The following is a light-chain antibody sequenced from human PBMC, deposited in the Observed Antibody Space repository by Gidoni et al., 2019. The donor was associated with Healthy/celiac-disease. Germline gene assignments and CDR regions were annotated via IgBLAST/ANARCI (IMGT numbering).Light chain of an antibody. J-gene: IGLJ2*01. Sequence: QSALTQPASVSGSPGQSLTISCTGTSSDVGSYNLVSSYQQHPGKAPKLMIYEGSKRPSGVSNRFSGSKSGNTASLTVSGLQAEDEADYYCCSYAGSSTFVVVFGGGTKLTVL. CDR3: CSYAGSSTFVVV. CDR2: EGS. V-gene: IGLV2-23*03. CDR1: SSDVGSYNL.